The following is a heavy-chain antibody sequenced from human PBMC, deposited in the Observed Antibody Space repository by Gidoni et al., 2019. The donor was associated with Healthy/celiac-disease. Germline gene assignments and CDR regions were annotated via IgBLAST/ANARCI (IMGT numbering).Heavy chain of an antibody. Sequence: QITLKASGPTLVKPTQTLTLTCTFSGFSLSTSGVGVGWICQPPGKALEWLALIYWYDDKGYSPSLKSRLTITKDTSKNQVVLTMTNMDPVDTATYYCAHKVRSGRPRYDAFDIWGQGTMVTVSS. V-gene: IGHV2-5*01. D-gene: IGHD3-10*01. J-gene: IGHJ3*02. CDR2: IYWYDDK. CDR1: GFSLSTSGVG. CDR3: AHKVRSGRPRYDAFDI.